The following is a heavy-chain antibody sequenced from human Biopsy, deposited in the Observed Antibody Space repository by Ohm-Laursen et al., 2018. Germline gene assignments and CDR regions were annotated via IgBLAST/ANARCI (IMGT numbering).Heavy chain of an antibody. Sequence: GASVKVSCKTSGYAFDTDGITWVRQAPGQGLEWMGWVSGYNGNTNYAQKLRGRVTMTIDTSTSTVYMELRSLRSDDTAVYFWAKGGLSSGPLAYWGQGTLVTVSS. V-gene: IGHV1-18*01. CDR1: GYAFDTDG. J-gene: IGHJ4*02. D-gene: IGHD6-19*01. CDR3: AKGGLSSGPLAY. CDR2: VSGYNGNT.